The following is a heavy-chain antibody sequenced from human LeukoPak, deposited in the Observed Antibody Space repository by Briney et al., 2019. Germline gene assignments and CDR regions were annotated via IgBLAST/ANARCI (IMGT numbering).Heavy chain of an antibody. CDR3: GGWRVIAGAGQNGLDV. V-gene: IGHV4-59*01. D-gene: IGHD6-19*01. CDR2: IYYSGST. Sequence: KASETLSLTCTVSGGSISSYYWSWIRQPPGKGLEWIGYIYYSGSTNYNPSLKSRVTISVDTSKNQFSLKLSSVTAADTAVYYFGGWRVIAGAGQNGLDVGGQGTTVTVSS. CDR1: GGSISSYY. J-gene: IGHJ6*02.